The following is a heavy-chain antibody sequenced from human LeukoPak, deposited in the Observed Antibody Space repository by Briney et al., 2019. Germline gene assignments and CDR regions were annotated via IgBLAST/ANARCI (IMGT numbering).Heavy chain of an antibody. CDR3: ARDFHYGGNSYWYFDL. D-gene: IGHD4-23*01. CDR2: ISSNGGDT. V-gene: IGHV3-64*01. Sequence: GRSLRLSCAASGFTFSNYAMHWVRQAPGKRLEYVSAISSNGGDTYYANSVKGRFTISRDNSKNTLYLQMGSLRAEDMAVYYCARDFHYGGNSYWYFDLWGRGTQVSVSS. J-gene: IGHJ2*01. CDR1: GFTFSNYA.